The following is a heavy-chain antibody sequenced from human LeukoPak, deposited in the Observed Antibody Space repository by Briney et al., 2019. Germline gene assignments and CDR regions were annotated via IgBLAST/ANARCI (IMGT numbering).Heavy chain of an antibody. J-gene: IGHJ3*02. D-gene: IGHD3-16*01. Sequence: RTSETLSLTCTVSGGSISSYYWSWIRQPPGKGLEWIGYIYYSGSTNYNPSLKSRVTISVDTSKNQFSLKLSSVTAADTAVYYCARHSSPLWPDAFDIWGQGTMVTVSS. CDR3: ARHSSPLWPDAFDI. CDR2: IYYSGST. V-gene: IGHV4-59*08. CDR1: GGSISSYY.